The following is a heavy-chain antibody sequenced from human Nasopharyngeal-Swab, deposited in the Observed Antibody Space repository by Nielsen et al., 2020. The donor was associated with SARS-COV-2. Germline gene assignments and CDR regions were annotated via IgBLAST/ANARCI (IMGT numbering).Heavy chain of an antibody. CDR1: GFIFSDHY. J-gene: IGHJ6*04. CDR3: ARGEATEGNQYYYGMDV. D-gene: IGHD1-14*01. V-gene: IGHV3-72*01. Sequence: GESLKISCAASGFIFSDHYMDWVRQAPGKGLEWVGRIRNKANSHTTEYAASVKGRFVISRDDSKNSLYLQMNSLRTEDTAVYYCARGEATEGNQYYYGMDVWGKGTTVTVSS. CDR2: IRNKANSHTT.